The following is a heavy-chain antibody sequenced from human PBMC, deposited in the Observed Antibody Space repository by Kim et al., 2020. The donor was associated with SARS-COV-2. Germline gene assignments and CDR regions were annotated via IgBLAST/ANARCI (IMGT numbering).Heavy chain of an antibody. J-gene: IGHJ6*02. D-gene: IGHD3-9*01. CDR3: SRQAYYDSLTGYSVTSSGMDV. Sequence: GESLKISCKGSGFIFTSYWINWVRQMPGKGLEWMGRIDPSDSYTYYSPSFQGHVSISTDKSISTAYLQWSSLKASDTAMYYCSRQAYYDSLTGYSVTSSGMDVWGQGTTVTVSS. V-gene: IGHV5-10-1*01. CDR1: GFIFTSYW. CDR2: IDPSDSYT.